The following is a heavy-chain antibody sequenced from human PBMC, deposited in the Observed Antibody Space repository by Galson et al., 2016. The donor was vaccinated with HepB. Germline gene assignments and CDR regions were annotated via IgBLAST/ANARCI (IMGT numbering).Heavy chain of an antibody. CDR2: ISGIGGGT. D-gene: IGHD2-2*01. V-gene: IGHV3-23*01. CDR3: AKAERPAAFFKWRNYYYMDV. J-gene: IGHJ6*03. Sequence: SLRLSCAVSGFTFSSYPMSWVRQAPGKGLDWVSSISGIGGGTSYAGSVKGRFTISRDISKNTLYLQMNSLRVDDTAVYYCAKAERPAAFFKWRNYYYMDVWGKGTTVIVS. CDR1: GFTFSSYP.